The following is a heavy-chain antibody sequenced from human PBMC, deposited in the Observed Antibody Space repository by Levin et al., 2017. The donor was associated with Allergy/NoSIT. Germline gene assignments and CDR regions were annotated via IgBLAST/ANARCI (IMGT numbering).Heavy chain of an antibody. J-gene: IGHJ4*02. V-gene: IGHV3-23*01. CDR2: ISGSGGST. CDR1: GFTFSSYA. CDR3: ANGDTGENIVATISPPS. Sequence: GGSLRLSCAASGFTFSSYAMSWVRQAPGKGLEWVSAISGSGGSTYYADSVKGRFTISRDNSKNTLYLQMNSLRAEDTAVYYCANGDTGENIVATISPPSGGQGTLVTVSS. D-gene: IGHD5-12*01.